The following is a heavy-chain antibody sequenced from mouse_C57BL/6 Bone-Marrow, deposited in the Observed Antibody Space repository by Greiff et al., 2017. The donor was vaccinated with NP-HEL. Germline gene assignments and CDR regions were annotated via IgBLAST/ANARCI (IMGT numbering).Heavy chain of an antibody. J-gene: IGHJ2*01. CDR2: INPGSGGT. V-gene: IGHV1-54*01. CDR1: GYAFTNYL. Sequence: QVQLKQSGAELVRPGTSVKVSCKASGYAFTNYLIEWVKQRPGQGLEWIGVINPGSGGTNYNEKFKGKATLTADKSSSTAYMQLSSLTSEDSAVYFCARGYDYLDYWGQGTTLTVSS. CDR3: ARGYDYLDY. D-gene: IGHD2-3*01.